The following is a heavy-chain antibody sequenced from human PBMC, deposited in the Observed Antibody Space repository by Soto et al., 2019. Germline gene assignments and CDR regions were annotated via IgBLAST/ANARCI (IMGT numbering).Heavy chain of an antibody. CDR3: ARGLTMLRGVMDS. CDR1: GGSISRGGDY. D-gene: IGHD3-10*01. Sequence: TLSLTCTVSGGSISRGGDYWSRIRQRQGKGLEWIGYIYYTGGAYYNPSLKSRLTLSVDTARSQFSLKLTSVTAADTAVYFCARGLTMLRGVMDSWGQGTLVTVS. CDR2: IYYTGGA. J-gene: IGHJ4*02. V-gene: IGHV4-31*03.